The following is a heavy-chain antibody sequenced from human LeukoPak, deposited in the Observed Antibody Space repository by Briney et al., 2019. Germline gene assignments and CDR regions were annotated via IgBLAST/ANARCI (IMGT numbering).Heavy chain of an antibody. V-gene: IGHV3-30-3*01. D-gene: IGHD4-17*01. Sequence: PGGSLRLSCAASGFTFSSYAMHWVRQAPGKGLEWVAVISYDGSNKYYADSVKGRFTISRDNSKNTLYLQMNSLRAEDTAVYYCATATTVTSDAFDIWGQGTMVTVSS. CDR1: GFTFSSYA. CDR2: ISYDGSNK. CDR3: ATATTVTSDAFDI. J-gene: IGHJ3*02.